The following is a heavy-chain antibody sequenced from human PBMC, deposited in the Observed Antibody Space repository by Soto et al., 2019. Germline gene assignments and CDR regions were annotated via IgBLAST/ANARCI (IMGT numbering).Heavy chain of an antibody. D-gene: IGHD6-13*01. CDR1: GYTFTSYA. Sequence: ASVKVSCKASGYTFTSYAMHWVRQAPGQRLEWMGWINAGNGNTKYSQKFQGRVTITRDTSASTAYMELSSLRSEDTAVYYCARDQIVATSSFSGTSPDYWGQGTLVTVSS. J-gene: IGHJ4*02. CDR3: ARDQIVATSSFSGTSPDY. V-gene: IGHV1-3*01. CDR2: INAGNGNT.